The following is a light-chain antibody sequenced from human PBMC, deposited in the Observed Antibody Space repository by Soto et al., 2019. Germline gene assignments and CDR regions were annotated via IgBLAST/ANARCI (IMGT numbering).Light chain of an antibody. CDR3: SSYTSTSTPCV. CDR2: EVS. J-gene: IGLJ1*01. V-gene: IGLV2-14*01. Sequence: QSVLAQPASVSGSPGQSIAISCTGTRSDVGAYNYVSWYQLHPGKAPKLIIYEVSHRPSGASNHFSGYKSGNTASLTISGLQAEDEADYYCSSYTSTSTPCVFGTGTKVTVL. CDR1: RSDVGAYNY.